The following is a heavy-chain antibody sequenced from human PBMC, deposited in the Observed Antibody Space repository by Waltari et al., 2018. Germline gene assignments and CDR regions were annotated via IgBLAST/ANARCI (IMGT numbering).Heavy chain of an antibody. D-gene: IGHD4-4*01. Sequence: QVQLVESGGGVVQPGGSLRLSGAASEFTFSSSGMPWVRQAPGKGLEWVAFIRYDGSNKYYADSVKGRFTISRDNSKNTLYLQMNSLRAEDTAVYYCAKAPTVTTPIDYWGQGTLVTVSS. J-gene: IGHJ4*02. CDR3: AKAPTVTTPIDY. V-gene: IGHV3-30*02. CDR2: IRYDGSNK. CDR1: EFTFSSSG.